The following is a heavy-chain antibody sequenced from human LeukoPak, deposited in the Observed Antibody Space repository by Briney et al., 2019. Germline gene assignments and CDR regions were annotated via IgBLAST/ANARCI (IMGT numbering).Heavy chain of an antibody. Sequence: GGSLRLSCEASGLTFSREWMHWVRQAPGKGLVWASRINNDGSGTTYADSVKGRFTISRDNSKNTLYLQMNSLRAEDTAVYYCAKSIIAGTGIFDYWGQGTLVTVSS. J-gene: IGHJ4*02. V-gene: IGHV3-74*03. CDR1: GLTFSREW. CDR2: INNDGSGT. D-gene: IGHD3/OR15-3a*01. CDR3: AKSIIAGTGIFDY.